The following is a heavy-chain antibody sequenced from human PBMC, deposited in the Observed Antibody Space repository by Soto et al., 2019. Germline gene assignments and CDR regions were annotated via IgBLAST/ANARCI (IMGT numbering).Heavy chain of an antibody. V-gene: IGHV3-30*18. CDR1: GFTFSDYA. CDR3: AKGGRQWLVTSDFNY. CDR2: VSHDGRNT. Sequence: VQLVESGGGVVQPGRSLRLSCAAAGFTFSDYAMHWVRQAPGKGLEWVAVVSHDGRNTHYADSVKGRFTISRDSSKNTVSLEMTSLRAEDAAVYYCAKGGRQWLVTSDFNYWGQGALVTVSS. D-gene: IGHD6-19*01. J-gene: IGHJ4*02.